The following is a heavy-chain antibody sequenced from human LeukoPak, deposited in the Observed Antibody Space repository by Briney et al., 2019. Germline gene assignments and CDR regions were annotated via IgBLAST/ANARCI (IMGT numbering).Heavy chain of an antibody. V-gene: IGHV4-4*02. Sequence: SETLSLTCTVSGGSISSSNWWSWVRQPPGKGLEWIGEICHSGSTHYNPSLKSRVTISVDKSKNQFSLNLSSVTAADTAVYYCARRGSSSPTFYFDYWGQGTLVTVSS. CDR3: ARRGSSSPTFYFDY. J-gene: IGHJ4*02. CDR1: GGSISSSNW. CDR2: ICHSGST. D-gene: IGHD6-6*01.